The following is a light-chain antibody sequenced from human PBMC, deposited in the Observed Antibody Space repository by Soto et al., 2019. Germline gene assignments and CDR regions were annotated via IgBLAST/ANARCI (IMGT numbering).Light chain of an antibody. V-gene: IGLV1-40*01. CDR3: QSYDSSLSVV. CDR2: GNS. Sequence: QSVLTQPPSVSGAPGQRVTISCTGSSSNIGAGYDVHWYQQLPGTAPKLLIYGNSNRPSGVPDRFSASKSGTSVSLAITGLQADDDADYYCQSYDSSLSVVFGGGTKLTVL. CDR1: SSNIGAGYD. J-gene: IGLJ2*01.